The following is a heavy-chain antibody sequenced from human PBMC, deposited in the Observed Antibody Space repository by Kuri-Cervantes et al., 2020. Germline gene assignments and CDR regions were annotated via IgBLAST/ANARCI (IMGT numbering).Heavy chain of an antibody. CDR2: TSTSGST. J-gene: IGHJ4*02. CDR1: GGSFSGYY. Sequence: SETLSLTCAVYGGSFSGYYWTWIRQPAGKGLEWIGRTSTSGSTNYNPSLQSRITMSVDTSKNQFSLKPSSVTAADTAVYYCARQYCSGDICYHFDYWGRGTLVTVSS. V-gene: IGHV4-59*10. CDR3: ARQYCSGDICYHFDY. D-gene: IGHD2-15*01.